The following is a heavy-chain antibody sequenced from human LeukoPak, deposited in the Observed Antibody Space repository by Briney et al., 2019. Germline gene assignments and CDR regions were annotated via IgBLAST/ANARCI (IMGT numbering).Heavy chain of an antibody. CDR1: GFTFSSYE. V-gene: IGHV3-48*03. D-gene: IGHD3-22*01. CDR3: ARDLFRFDSSGYSDPFDY. J-gene: IGHJ4*02. CDR2: ISSSGSTI. Sequence: PGGSLRPSCAASGFTFSSYEMNWVRQAPGKGLEWVSYISSSGSTIYYADSVKGRFTISRDNAKNSLYLQMNSLRAEDTAVYYCARDLFRFDSSGYSDPFDYWGQGTLVTVSS.